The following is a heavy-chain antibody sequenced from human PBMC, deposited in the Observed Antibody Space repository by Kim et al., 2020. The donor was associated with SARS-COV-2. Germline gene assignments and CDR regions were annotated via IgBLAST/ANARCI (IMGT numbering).Heavy chain of an antibody. Sequence: SETLSLTCTVSSDSISDYYFNWIRQSPGKALEWIGYVHSRGNTNYNPSLKSRVTIEKDTFKNQFSLNLNSVTAADTAVYYCARGTARWLQNDYWGQGALVTVTS. CDR1: SDSISDYY. CDR3: ARGTARWLQNDY. J-gene: IGHJ4*02. CDR2: VHSRGNT. V-gene: IGHV4-59*01. D-gene: IGHD5-12*01.